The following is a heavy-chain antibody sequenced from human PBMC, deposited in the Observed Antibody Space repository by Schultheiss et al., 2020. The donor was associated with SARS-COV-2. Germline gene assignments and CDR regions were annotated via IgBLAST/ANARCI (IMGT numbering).Heavy chain of an antibody. CDR3: ARDDRSYHGSGSFDY. V-gene: IGHV4-38-2*02. CDR2: IYHSGST. Sequence: SETLSLTCAVSGYSISSGYYWGWIRQPPGKGLEWIGSIYHSGSTYYNPSLKSRVTISVDTSKNQFSLKLSSVTAADTAVYYCARDDRSYHGSGSFDYWGQGTLVTVSS. J-gene: IGHJ4*02. CDR1: GYSISSGYY. D-gene: IGHD3-10*01.